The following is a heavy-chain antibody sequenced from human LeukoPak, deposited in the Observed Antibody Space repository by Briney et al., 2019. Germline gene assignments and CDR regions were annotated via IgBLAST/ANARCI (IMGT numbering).Heavy chain of an antibody. CDR2: ISGSGGST. CDR1: GFTFSSYA. J-gene: IGHJ4*02. CDR3: AKDFYGDYYLDC. V-gene: IGHV3-23*01. Sequence: PGGSLRLSCAASGFTFSSYAMSWVRQAPGKGLEWVSTISGSGGSTYYADSVKGRFTISRDNSKNTLYLQMSSPRAEDTAVYYCAKDFYGDYYLDCWGQGTLVTVSS. D-gene: IGHD4-17*01.